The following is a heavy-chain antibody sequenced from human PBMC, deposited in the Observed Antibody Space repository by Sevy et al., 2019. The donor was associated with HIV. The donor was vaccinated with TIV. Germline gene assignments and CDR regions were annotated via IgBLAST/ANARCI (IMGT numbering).Heavy chain of an antibody. Sequence: SETLSLTCTVSGGSINNYFWSWIRQPPGKGLEWIGYIYYSGSTNYNPSLKSRVTISVDTSKNQLSLKLSSVTAADPAVYYCARESIGAVGDFDYWGQGTLVTVSS. CDR3: ARESIGAVGDFDY. V-gene: IGHV4-59*01. D-gene: IGHD6-13*01. CDR2: IYYSGST. J-gene: IGHJ4*02. CDR1: GGSINNYF.